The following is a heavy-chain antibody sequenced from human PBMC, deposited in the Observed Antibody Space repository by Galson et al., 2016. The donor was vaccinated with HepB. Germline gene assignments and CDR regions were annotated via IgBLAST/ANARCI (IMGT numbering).Heavy chain of an antibody. CDR3: ARDPRKIRYQLLEIYYYYYAMDV. V-gene: IGHV3-23*01. Sequence: SLRLSCAASGFSISIYSMNWVRQAPGKGLEWVSAIRGSGTGTSYTDSVKGRFTISRDNSKNTLYLQMNSLQSDDTAVYYCARDPRKIRYQLLEIYYYYYAMDVWGQGTTVTVSS. CDR1: GFSISIYS. D-gene: IGHD2-2*01. J-gene: IGHJ6*02. CDR2: IRGSGTGT.